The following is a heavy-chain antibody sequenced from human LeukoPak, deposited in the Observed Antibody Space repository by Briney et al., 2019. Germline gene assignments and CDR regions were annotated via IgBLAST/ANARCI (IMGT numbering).Heavy chain of an antibody. Sequence: GGSLRLSCAASGFTFSSYGMHWVRQAPGKGLEWVAFIRYDGSNKYYADSVKGRFTISRDNSKNTLYLQMNSLRAEDTAVYYCAKDGKLLWFGELGGAFDYWGQGTLVTVSS. J-gene: IGHJ4*02. CDR2: IRYDGSNK. CDR3: AKDGKLLWFGELGGAFDY. CDR1: GFTFSSYG. V-gene: IGHV3-30*02. D-gene: IGHD3-10*01.